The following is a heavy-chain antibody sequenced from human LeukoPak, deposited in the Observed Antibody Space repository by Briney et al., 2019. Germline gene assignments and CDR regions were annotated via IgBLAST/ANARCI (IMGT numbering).Heavy chain of an antibody. CDR1: GFTFSSYS. Sequence: GGSLRLSCAASGFTFSSYSMNWVRQAPGKGLEWVAVISYDGSNKYYADSVKGRFTISRDNSKNTLYLQMNSLRAEDTAVYYCAKDQAMIVDYWGQGTLVTVSS. J-gene: IGHJ4*02. D-gene: IGHD3-22*01. CDR2: ISYDGSNK. V-gene: IGHV3-30*18. CDR3: AKDQAMIVDY.